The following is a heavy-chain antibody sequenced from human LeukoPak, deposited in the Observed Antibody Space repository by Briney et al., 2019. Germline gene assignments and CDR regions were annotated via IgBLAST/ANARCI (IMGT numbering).Heavy chain of an antibody. CDR2: ISSSSSYI. Sequence: GGSLRLSCAASGFTFSSYSMNWVRQAPGKGLEWVSSISSSSSYIYYADSVKGRFTISRGNAKNSLYLQMNSLRAEDTAVYYCARAHLYCTNGVCYTYYFDYWGQGTLVTVSS. CDR1: GFTFSSYS. CDR3: ARAHLYCTNGVCYTYYFDY. J-gene: IGHJ4*02. V-gene: IGHV3-21*01. D-gene: IGHD2-8*01.